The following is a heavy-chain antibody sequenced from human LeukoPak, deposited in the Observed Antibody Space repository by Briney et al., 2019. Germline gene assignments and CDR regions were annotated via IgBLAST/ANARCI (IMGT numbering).Heavy chain of an antibody. CDR2: IYYSGST. D-gene: IGHD3-10*01. V-gene: IGHV4-39*07. CDR1: GGSISSYY. CDR3: ARDTYGDYYLDY. Sequence: SETLSLTCTVSGGSISSYYWGWIRQPPGKGLEWIGSIYYSGSTFNNPSLKSRVTISVDTSKNQFSLKVSSVTAADTAVYYCARDTYGDYYLDYWGQGTLVTVSS. J-gene: IGHJ4*02.